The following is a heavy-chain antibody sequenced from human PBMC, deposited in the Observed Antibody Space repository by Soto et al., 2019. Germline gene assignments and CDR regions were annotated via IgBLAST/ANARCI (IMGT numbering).Heavy chain of an antibody. CDR1: GFTFSRHA. CDR3: VRSRSGAVADSFDL. CDR2: VSKDGSVK. D-gene: IGHD3-10*01. V-gene: IGHV3-30-3*01. Sequence: GGSLRLSWEVSGFTFSRHALHWGGEAPGKGLEWVAVVSKDGSVKYWIESVKGRFTLSRDNSKNTVYLEMNSLRPEGTGVYYCVRSRSGAVADSFDLWGQGTLVTVSS. J-gene: IGHJ4*02.